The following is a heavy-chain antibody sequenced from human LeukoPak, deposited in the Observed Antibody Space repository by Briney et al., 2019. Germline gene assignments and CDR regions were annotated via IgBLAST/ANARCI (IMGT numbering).Heavy chain of an antibody. CDR3: ARLGWWDS. J-gene: IGHJ4*02. V-gene: IGHV4-39*01. CDR2: IYYSGST. CDR1: GDSVSNDKYY. Sequence: NPSETLSLTCTVTGDSVSNDKYYWGWIRQPPGKGLEWIGSIYYSGSTYYNPSLNSRVTISVDTSKNQFSLKLSSVTAADTAVYYCARLGWWDSWGQGTLVTVSS. D-gene: IGHD2-15*01.